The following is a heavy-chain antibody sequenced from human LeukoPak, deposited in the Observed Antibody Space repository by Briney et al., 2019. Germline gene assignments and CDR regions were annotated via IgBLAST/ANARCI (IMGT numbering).Heavy chain of an antibody. Sequence: PSETLSLTCTVSGGSISSYYWSWIRQPPGKGLEWIGCIYYSGSTNYNPSLKSRVTISVDTSKNQFSLKLSSVTAADTAVYYCARSNSSGYYPRPFDYWGQGTLVTVSS. J-gene: IGHJ4*02. D-gene: IGHD3-22*01. CDR2: IYYSGST. CDR1: GGSISSYY. V-gene: IGHV4-59*01. CDR3: ARSNSSGYYPRPFDY.